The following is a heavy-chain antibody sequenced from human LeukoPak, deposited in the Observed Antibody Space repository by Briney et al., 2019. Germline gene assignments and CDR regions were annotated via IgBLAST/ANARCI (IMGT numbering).Heavy chain of an antibody. CDR2: ISAYNGNT. CDR1: GYTFTSYG. V-gene: IGHV1-18*01. Sequence: GASVKVSCKASGYTFTSYGISWVRQAPGQGLEWMGWISAYNGNTNYAQKLQGRVTMTTDTSTSTAYMELRSLRSDDTAVYYCARDIGDIVVVPAAVDAFDIWGQGTIVTVSS. D-gene: IGHD2-2*01. CDR3: ARDIGDIVVVPAAVDAFDI. J-gene: IGHJ3*02.